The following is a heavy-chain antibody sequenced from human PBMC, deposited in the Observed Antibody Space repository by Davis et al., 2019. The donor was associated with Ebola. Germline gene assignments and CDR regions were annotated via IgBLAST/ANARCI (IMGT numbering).Heavy chain of an antibody. Sequence: ASVKVSCKASGYTFTSYGISWVRQAPGQGLEWMGWINPNSGGTNYAQKFQGWVTMTRDTSISTAYMELSRLRSDDTAVYYCARWKFDAFEIWGQGTMVTVSS. CDR2: INPNSGGT. CDR1: GYTFTSYG. V-gene: IGHV1-2*04. CDR3: ARWKFDAFEI. D-gene: IGHD1-1*01. J-gene: IGHJ3*02.